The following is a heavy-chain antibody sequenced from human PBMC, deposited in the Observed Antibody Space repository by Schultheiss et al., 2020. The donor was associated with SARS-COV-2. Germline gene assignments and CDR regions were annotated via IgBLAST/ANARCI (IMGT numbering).Heavy chain of an antibody. V-gene: IGHV3-30-3*01. J-gene: IGHJ3*02. CDR1: GFTFSNYA. CDR3: ARSDRGYSYSKDAFDI. D-gene: IGHD5-18*01. Sequence: GSLRLSCAASGFTFSNYAVHWVRQAPGKGPEWVAVISYDGSNKYYADSVKGRFTISRDNSKNTLYLQMNSLRAEDTAVHYCARSDRGYSYSKDAFDIWGQGTMVTVSS. CDR2: ISYDGSNK.